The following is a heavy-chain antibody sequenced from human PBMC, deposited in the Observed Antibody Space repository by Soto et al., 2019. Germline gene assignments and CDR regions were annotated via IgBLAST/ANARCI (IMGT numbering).Heavy chain of an antibody. CDR1: GGSINNSSFY. D-gene: IGHD3-10*01. Sequence: QLQLQESGPGLVKPSETLSLTCTVSGGSINNSSFYWGWVRQPPGKRLEWIVSIYYSGSAYYNPSLKSRLTISVDTSKNQVSLNLSSGTAADTAVYFCARRPLVRGIIPYYFDSWGQGTLVTVSS. J-gene: IGHJ4*02. CDR3: ARRPLVRGIIPYYFDS. CDR2: IYYSGSA. V-gene: IGHV4-39*01.